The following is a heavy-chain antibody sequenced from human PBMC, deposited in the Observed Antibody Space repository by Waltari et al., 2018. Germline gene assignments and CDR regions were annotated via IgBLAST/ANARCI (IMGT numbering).Heavy chain of an antibody. D-gene: IGHD3-3*01. CDR2: INPNSGGT. V-gene: IGHV1-2*06. J-gene: IGHJ5*02. CDR3: ARGPTNPQLEGYWFDP. CDR1: GYTFTGYY. Sequence: QVQLVQSGAEVKKPGASVKVSCKASGYTFTGYYMHWVRQAPGQGLEWMGRINPNSGGTNYAQKFQGRVTMTRDTSINTAYMELSRLRSDDTAVYYCARGPTNPQLEGYWFDPWGQGTLVTVSS.